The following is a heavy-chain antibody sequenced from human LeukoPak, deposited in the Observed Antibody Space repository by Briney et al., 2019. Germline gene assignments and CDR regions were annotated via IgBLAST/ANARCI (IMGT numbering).Heavy chain of an antibody. Sequence: GGSLRLSCAASGFTVSSNYMSWVRQAPGKGLEWVSVIYSGGSTYYADSVKGRFTISRDNSKNTLYLQMNSLRAEDTAVYYCARHLSDYYFYYYMDVWGKGTTATVSS. D-gene: IGHD2/OR15-2a*01. CDR1: GFTVSSNY. CDR3: ARHLSDYYFYYYMDV. J-gene: IGHJ6*03. V-gene: IGHV3-53*01. CDR2: IYSGGST.